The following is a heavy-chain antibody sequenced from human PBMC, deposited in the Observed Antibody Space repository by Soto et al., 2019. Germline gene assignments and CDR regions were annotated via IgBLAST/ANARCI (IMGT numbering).Heavy chain of an antibody. CDR1: GFTFSRYA. CDR2: ISDSGTRT. J-gene: IGHJ6*03. Sequence: EVQLLESGGGLVQPAASLRLSCAASGFTFSRYAMRWVRQAPGKWLEWVSSISDSGTRTYYADTVKGRFTISRDNSKNTLYLQMNSLRVEDTAVYYCAKSGSGPMYYYMDVWGKGTTVAVS. V-gene: IGHV3-23*01. D-gene: IGHD2-2*01. CDR3: AKSGSGPMYYYMDV.